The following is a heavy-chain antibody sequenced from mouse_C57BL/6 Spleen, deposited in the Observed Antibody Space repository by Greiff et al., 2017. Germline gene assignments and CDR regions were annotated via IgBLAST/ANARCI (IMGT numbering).Heavy chain of an antibody. D-gene: IGHD1-1*01. V-gene: IGHV5-4*01. J-gene: IGHJ1*03. CDR1: GFTFSSYA. Sequence: EVKLLESGGGLVKPGGSLKLSCAASGFTFSSYAMSWVRQTPENRLEWVATISAGGSYTYYPDNVKGRFTISRDNAKNNLYLQMSQLKSEDTAMYYCARDRGFYPRYFDVWGTGTSVTVSS. CDR2: ISAGGSYT. CDR3: ARDRGFYPRYFDV.